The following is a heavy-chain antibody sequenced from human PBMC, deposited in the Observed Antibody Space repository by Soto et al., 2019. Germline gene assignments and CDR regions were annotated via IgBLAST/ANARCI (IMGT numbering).Heavy chain of an antibody. CDR1: GGSISSYY. J-gene: IGHJ3*02. CDR2: IYTSVST. D-gene: IGHD7-27*01. CDR3: ARDYWGGDDVFAI. Sequence: SETLSLTCTVSGGSISSYYWSWIRQPAGKGLEWIWRIYTSVSTNYNPSLKSRVTMSVDTSKNQFSLKLISVTAADTAVYYCARDYWGGDDVFAIWGQGTMVPVS. V-gene: IGHV4-4*07.